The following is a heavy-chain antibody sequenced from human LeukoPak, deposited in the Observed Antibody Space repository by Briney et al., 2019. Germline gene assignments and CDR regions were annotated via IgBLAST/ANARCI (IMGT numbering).Heavy chain of an antibody. V-gene: IGHV3-66*01. CDR3: ARGLLRILGGPSAV. Sequence: PGGSLRLSCAASGFTVSNNYMSWVRQAPGKGLECVSVLYSGGDTYYADSVKGRFTISRDNSKNTLYLQMNSLRAEDTAVYYCARGLLRILGGPSAVWGQGTTVTVSS. D-gene: IGHD3-3*01. CDR2: LYSGGDT. J-gene: IGHJ6*02. CDR1: GFTVSNNY.